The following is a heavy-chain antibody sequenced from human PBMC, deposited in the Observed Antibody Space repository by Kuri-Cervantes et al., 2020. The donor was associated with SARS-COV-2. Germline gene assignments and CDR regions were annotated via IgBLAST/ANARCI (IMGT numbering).Heavy chain of an antibody. CDR1: GGSISSSSYY. V-gene: IGHV4-39*07. CDR2: INHSGST. D-gene: IGHD6-19*01. CDR3: ARGCYSSGWFGHKNWFDP. Sequence: GSLRLSCTVSGGSISSSSYYWGWICQPPGKGLEWIGEINHSGSTNYNPSLKSRVTISVDTSKNQFSLKLSSVTAADTAVYYCARGCYSSGWFGHKNWFDPWGQGTLVTVSS. J-gene: IGHJ5*02.